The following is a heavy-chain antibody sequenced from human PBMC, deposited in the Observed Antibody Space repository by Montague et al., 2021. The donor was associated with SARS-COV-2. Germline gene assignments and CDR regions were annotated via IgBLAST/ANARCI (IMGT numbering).Heavy chain of an antibody. CDR1: GFTFSNYW. CDR3: TRGPRGNNGGKSDY. Sequence: SLRLSCAASGFTFSNYWMTWVRQAPGKGLEWVANIKQDESEKYYVDSVEGRFAISRDNAKNPLYLQMNSLRVEDTAVYYCTRGPRGNNGGKSDYWGQGTLVTVSS. V-gene: IGHV3-7*01. CDR2: IKQDESEK. D-gene: IGHD4-23*01. J-gene: IGHJ4*02.